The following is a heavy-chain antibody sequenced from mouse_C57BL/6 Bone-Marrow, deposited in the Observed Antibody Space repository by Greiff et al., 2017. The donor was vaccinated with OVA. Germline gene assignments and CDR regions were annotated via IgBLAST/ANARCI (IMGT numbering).Heavy chain of an antibody. Sequence: QVQLQQPGAELVMPGASVKLSCKASGYTFTSYWMHWVKQRPGQGLEWIGEIDPSDSYTNYNQKFKGKSTLTVDKSSSTAYMQLSSLTSEDSAVYYCASLITTDDMDYWGQGTSVTVSS. CDR3: ASLITTDDMDY. CDR1: GYTFTSYW. CDR2: IDPSDSYT. D-gene: IGHD1-1*01. V-gene: IGHV1-69*01. J-gene: IGHJ4*01.